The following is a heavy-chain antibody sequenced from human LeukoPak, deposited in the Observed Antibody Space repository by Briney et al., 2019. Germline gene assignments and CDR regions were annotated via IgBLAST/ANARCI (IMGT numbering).Heavy chain of an antibody. J-gene: IGHJ4*02. CDR3: ARTELVWLFDY. D-gene: IGHD1-14*01. V-gene: IGHV4-61*01. Sequence: SQTLSLTCAVSGLSISSGSYYWSWIRQPPGKGLEWIGYIYYSGSTNYNPSLKSRVTISVDTSKNQFSLKLSSVTAADTAVYYCARTELVWLFDYWGQGTLVTVSS. CDR2: IYYSGST. CDR1: GLSISSGSYY.